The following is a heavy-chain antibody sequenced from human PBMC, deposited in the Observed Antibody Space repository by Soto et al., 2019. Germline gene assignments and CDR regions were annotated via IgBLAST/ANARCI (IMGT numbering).Heavy chain of an antibody. CDR1: GGSISSYY. D-gene: IGHD3-22*01. V-gene: IGHV4-4*07. CDR3: ARGYYDSSGYLFDY. J-gene: IGHJ4*02. CDR2: IYSSGST. Sequence: SETLSLTCTVSGGSISSYYWSWIRQPAGKGLEWIGHIYSSGSTNYNPSLKSRVTMSVDTSKNQFSLKLSSVTAADTAVYYCARGYYDSSGYLFDYWGQGTLVTVSS.